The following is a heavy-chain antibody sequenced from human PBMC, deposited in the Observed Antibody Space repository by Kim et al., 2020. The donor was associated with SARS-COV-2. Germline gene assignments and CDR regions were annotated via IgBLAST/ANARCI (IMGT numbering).Heavy chain of an antibody. CDR1: GFTFGDYA. V-gene: IGHV3-9*01. J-gene: IGHJ4*02. CDR2: ISWNSGSI. D-gene: IGHD5-12*01. Sequence: GGSLRLSCAASGFTFGDYAMHWVRQAPGKGLEWVSGISWNSGSIGYADSVKGRFTISRDNAKNSLYLQMNSLRAEDTALYYCAKDIAPRWRRDGYNFDYWGQGTLVTVSS. CDR3: AKDIAPRWRRDGYNFDY.